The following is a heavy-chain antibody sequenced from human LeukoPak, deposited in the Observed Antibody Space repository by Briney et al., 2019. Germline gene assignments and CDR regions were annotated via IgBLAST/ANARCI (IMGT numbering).Heavy chain of an antibody. Sequence: GRSLRLSCAASGFSFSTYYMTWVSQAPGRGLEWVANIKENGNEKNYADSVKGRFTISRDNAKNSVHLQMNILRAEDTAVYYCARDRTYFYDSSGPFYDAYDIWGHGTMVTVSS. CDR2: IKENGNEK. D-gene: IGHD3-22*01. J-gene: IGHJ3*02. CDR3: ARDRTYFYDSSGPFYDAYDI. V-gene: IGHV3-7*05. CDR1: GFSFSTYY.